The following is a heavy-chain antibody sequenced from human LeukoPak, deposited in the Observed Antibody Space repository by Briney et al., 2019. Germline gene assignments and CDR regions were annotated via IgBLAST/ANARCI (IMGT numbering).Heavy chain of an antibody. Sequence: GASVKVSCKASGYSFTTFDINWVRQATGQGLEWMGLMNPNTGNTGFAGKFQGRVTITGNTSISTVYMELTSLTSDDTAVYYCARGPLTGEHYHYYMDVWGTGTTITVSS. CDR2: MNPNTGNT. CDR1: GYSFTTFD. D-gene: IGHD7-27*01. V-gene: IGHV1-8*03. CDR3: ARGPLTGEHYHYYMDV. J-gene: IGHJ6*03.